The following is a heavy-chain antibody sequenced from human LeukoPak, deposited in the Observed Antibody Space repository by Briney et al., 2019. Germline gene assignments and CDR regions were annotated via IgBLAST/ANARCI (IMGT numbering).Heavy chain of an antibody. D-gene: IGHD2-15*01. CDR2: IWYDGGKK. CDR1: GFTFSDYG. Sequence: GGSLRLSCAASGFTFSDYGMYRVRQAPGKGLEWVALIWYDGGKKYYTDSVRGRFTISRDNSKNTLYLQMDSLRAEDTAVYYCVRYCNGGSCYRAAFDVWGQGTMVTVSS. J-gene: IGHJ3*01. V-gene: IGHV3-33*01. CDR3: VRYCNGGSCYRAAFDV.